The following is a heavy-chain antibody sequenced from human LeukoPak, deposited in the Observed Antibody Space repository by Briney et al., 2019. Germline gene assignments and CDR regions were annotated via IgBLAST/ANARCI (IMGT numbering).Heavy chain of an antibody. CDR3: ATGLGQYFDY. CDR1: GLTFSRYW. J-gene: IGHJ4*02. V-gene: IGHV3-74*01. CDR2: VDSDGSGT. D-gene: IGHD3-10*01. Sequence: PGGSLRLSCATSGLTFSRYWMNWVRQAPGKGLVWVSRVDSDGSGTTYADSVKGRFTISRDNAKNTVYLQMNSLRAEDTAVYYCATGLGQYFDYWGQGTLVTVSS.